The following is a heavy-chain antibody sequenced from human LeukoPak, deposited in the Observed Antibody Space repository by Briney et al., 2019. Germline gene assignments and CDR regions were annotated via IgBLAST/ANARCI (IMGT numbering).Heavy chain of an antibody. V-gene: IGHV3-21*01. D-gene: IGHD3-22*01. Sequence: PGGSLRLSCAASGFTFSSYSMTWVRQAPGKGLEWVSSISSSSSYIYDADSVKGRFTISRDNAKNSLYLQMNSLRAEDTAVYDCARVDSSGYYYGGVDYFDYWGQGTLVTVSS. CDR3: ARVDSSGYYYGGVDYFDY. CDR2: ISSSSSYI. J-gene: IGHJ4*02. CDR1: GFTFSSYS.